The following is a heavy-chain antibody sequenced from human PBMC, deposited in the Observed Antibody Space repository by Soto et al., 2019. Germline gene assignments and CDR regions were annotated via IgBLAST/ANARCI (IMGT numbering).Heavy chain of an antibody. CDR2: IYYSGST. CDR1: GGSVSSGSYY. CDR3: ARDRRHGSIAVAGGPLHYYYYGMDG. J-gene: IGHJ6*02. D-gene: IGHD6-19*01. V-gene: IGHV4-61*01. Sequence: NPSETLSLTCTVSGGSVSSGSYYWSWIRQPPGKGLEWIGYIYYSGSTNYNPSLKSRVTISVDTSKNQFSLKLSSVTAADTAVYYCARDRRHGSIAVAGGPLHYYYYGMDGWGQGTTVTVSS.